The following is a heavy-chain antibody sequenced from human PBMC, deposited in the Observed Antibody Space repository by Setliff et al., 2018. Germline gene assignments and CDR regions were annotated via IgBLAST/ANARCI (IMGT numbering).Heavy chain of an antibody. J-gene: IGHJ4*02. V-gene: IGHV3-48*04. CDR2: ISSSSGLI. CDR3: ATKAVAGT. Sequence: PGGSLRLSCAASGFTFSTYAMNWLRQAPGKGLEWVSYISSSSGLIYYPGSVRGRFTISRDNAKKSVDLQMNSLRAEDTAVYYCATKAVAGTGGQGTLVTVSS. CDR1: GFTFSTYA. D-gene: IGHD6-19*01.